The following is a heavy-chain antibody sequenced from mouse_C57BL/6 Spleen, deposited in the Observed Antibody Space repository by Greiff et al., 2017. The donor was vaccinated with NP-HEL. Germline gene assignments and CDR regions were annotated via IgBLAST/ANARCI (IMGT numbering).Heavy chain of an antibody. J-gene: IGHJ1*03. V-gene: IGHV1-81*01. Sequence: QVHVKQSGAELARPGASVKLSCKASGYTFTSYGISWVKQRTGQGLEWIGEIYPRSGNTYYNEKFKGKATLTADKSSSTAYMELRSLTSEDSAVYFCARGYYGSRSYWYFDVWGTGTTVTVSS. D-gene: IGHD1-1*01. CDR1: GYTFTSYG. CDR3: ARGYYGSRSYWYFDV. CDR2: IYPRSGNT.